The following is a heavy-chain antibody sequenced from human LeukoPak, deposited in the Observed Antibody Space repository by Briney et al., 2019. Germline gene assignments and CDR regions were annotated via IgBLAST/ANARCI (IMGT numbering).Heavy chain of an antibody. CDR1: GGSISSSSYY. D-gene: IGHD6-19*01. V-gene: IGHV4-39*01. Sequence: SETLSLTCTVSGGSISSSSYYWGWIRQPPGKGLEWIGSIYYSGSTYYNPSLKGRVTISVDTSKNQFSLKLSSVTAADTAVYYCARRVRGGSGWSEIFDYWGQGTLVTVSS. J-gene: IGHJ4*02. CDR2: IYYSGST. CDR3: ARRVRGGSGWSEIFDY.